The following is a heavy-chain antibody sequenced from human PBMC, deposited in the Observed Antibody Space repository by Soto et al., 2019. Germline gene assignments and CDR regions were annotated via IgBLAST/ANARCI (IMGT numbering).Heavy chain of an antibody. J-gene: IGHJ4*02. CDR2: INHSGST. Sequence: QVQLQQWGAGLLKPSETLSLTCAVYGGSFSGYYWSWIRQPPGKGLEWIGEINHSGSTNYNPSLKSRVTISVDPSNNQFSLKLSSVTAADTAVYYCARGANLVDILTGYDYWGQGTLVTVSS. CDR1: GGSFSGYY. D-gene: IGHD3-9*01. V-gene: IGHV4-34*01. CDR3: ARGANLVDILTGYDY.